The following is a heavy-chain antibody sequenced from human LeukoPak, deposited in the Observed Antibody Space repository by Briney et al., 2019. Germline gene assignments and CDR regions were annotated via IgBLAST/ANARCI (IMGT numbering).Heavy chain of an antibody. D-gene: IGHD6-13*01. J-gene: IGHJ6*02. Sequence: GASVKVSCKVSGYTLTELSMHWVRQAPGKGLEWMGGFDPEDGETIYAQKFQGRVTMTEDTSTDTAYMELSSLRSEDTAVYYCATDPYSSTPYYYGMDVWGQGTTVTVSS. CDR3: ATDPYSSTPYYYGMDV. CDR1: GYTLTELS. CDR2: FDPEDGET. V-gene: IGHV1-24*01.